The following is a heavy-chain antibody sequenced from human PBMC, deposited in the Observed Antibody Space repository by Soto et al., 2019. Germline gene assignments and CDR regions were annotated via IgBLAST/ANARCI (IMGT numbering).Heavy chain of an antibody. CDR2: INPSGGST. V-gene: IGHV1-46*03. CDR3: ARDSDYYGSGSPTYYYYYGMDV. CDR1: GYTLTSYY. J-gene: IGHJ6*02. Sequence: ASVKVSCKASGYTLTSYYMHWVRQAPGQGLEWMGIINPSGGSTSYAQKFQGRVTMTRDTSTSTVYMELSSLRSEDTAVYYCARDSDYYGSGSPTYYYYYGMDVWGQGTTVTVSS. D-gene: IGHD3-10*01.